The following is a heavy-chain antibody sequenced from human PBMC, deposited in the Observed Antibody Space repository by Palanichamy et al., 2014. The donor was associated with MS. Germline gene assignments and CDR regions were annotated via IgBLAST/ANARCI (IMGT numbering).Heavy chain of an antibody. CDR3: ARDSDFDWLLSTPFDN. CDR2: IISSSTYK. Sequence: EVHLVEVWGRAWSAGGGPVRLSCAASGFTFSSHSMNWVRQAPGKGLEWVAYIISSSTYKYYADSVKGRFTISRDNAKNSLYLQMNSLRAEDTAVYYCARDSDFDWLLSTPFDNWGQGTLVTVSS. D-gene: IGHD3-9*01. CDR1: GFTFSSHS. V-gene: IGHV3-21*01. J-gene: IGHJ4*02.